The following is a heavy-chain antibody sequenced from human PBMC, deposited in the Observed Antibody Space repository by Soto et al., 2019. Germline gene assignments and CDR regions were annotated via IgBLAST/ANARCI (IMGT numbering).Heavy chain of an antibody. Sequence: SVKVSCKAAGGTFSSYAISWVRQAPGQGLEWMGGIIPIFGTANYAQKFQGRVTITADESTSTAYMELSSLRSEDTAVYYCARGGTIFGVVTGRDYYYYGMDVWGQGTTVTVSS. CDR2: IIPIFGTA. D-gene: IGHD3-3*01. J-gene: IGHJ6*02. CDR1: GGTFSSYA. V-gene: IGHV1-69*01. CDR3: ARGGTIFGVVTGRDYYYYGMDV.